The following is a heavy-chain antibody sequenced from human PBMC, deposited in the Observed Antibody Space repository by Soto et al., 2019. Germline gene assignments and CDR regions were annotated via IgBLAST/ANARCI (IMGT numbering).Heavy chain of an antibody. J-gene: IGHJ4*02. CDR3: ARGAVLQWLVYDY. D-gene: IGHD6-19*01. Sequence: QVQLVQSGAEVKKPGASVKVSCKASGYTFTGYYMHWVRQAPGQGLEWMGWINPNSGGTNYAQKFQGWVTMTRETSISTAYMGLSRLRSDDTAVYYCARGAVLQWLVYDYWGQGTLVTVSS. CDR1: GYTFTGYY. V-gene: IGHV1-2*04. CDR2: INPNSGGT.